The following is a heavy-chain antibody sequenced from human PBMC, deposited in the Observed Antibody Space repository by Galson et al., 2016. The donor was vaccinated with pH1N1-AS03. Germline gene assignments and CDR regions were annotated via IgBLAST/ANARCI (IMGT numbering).Heavy chain of an antibody. J-gene: IGHJ4*02. Sequence: SVKVSCKASGYNFVTYGITWVRRGPGQGLEWMGWINPYSTNTNYAKKVQDRVTMTADTSTTTAHLDLRNLGSDDTAVYYCARVVAVRPFLIDYWGQGTLVIVAS. D-gene: IGHD6-6*01. V-gene: IGHV1-18*01. CDR3: ARVVAVRPFLIDY. CDR2: INPYSTNT. CDR1: GYNFVTYG.